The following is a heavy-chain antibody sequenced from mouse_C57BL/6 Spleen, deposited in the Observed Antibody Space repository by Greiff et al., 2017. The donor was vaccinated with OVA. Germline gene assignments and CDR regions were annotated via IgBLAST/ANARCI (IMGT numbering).Heavy chain of an antibody. CDR1: GYTFTSYW. Sequence: QVQLQQPGAELVMPGASVKLSCKASGYTFTSYWMHWVKQRPGQGLEWIGEIDPSDSYTNYNQKFKGKSTLTVDKSSSTAYMQLSSLPSEDSAVYYCARLDYYGSSYRYFDGWGTGTTVTVSS. J-gene: IGHJ1*03. CDR3: ARLDYYGSSYRYFDG. V-gene: IGHV1-69*01. CDR2: IDPSDSYT. D-gene: IGHD1-1*01.